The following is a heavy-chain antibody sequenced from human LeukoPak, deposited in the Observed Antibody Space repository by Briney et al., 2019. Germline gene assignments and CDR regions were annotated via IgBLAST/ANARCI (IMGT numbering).Heavy chain of an antibody. CDR1: GFTFSSYA. J-gene: IGHJ4*02. CDR3: ARGRISGSYFAY. V-gene: IGHV3-30-3*01. CDR2: ISYDGSNK. Sequence: GGSLRLSCAASGFTFSSYAMHWVRQAPGKGLEWVAVISYDGSNKYYADSVKGRFTISRDNSKNTLYLQVNSLRAEDTAVYYCARGRISGSYFAYWGQGTLVTVSS. D-gene: IGHD1-26*01.